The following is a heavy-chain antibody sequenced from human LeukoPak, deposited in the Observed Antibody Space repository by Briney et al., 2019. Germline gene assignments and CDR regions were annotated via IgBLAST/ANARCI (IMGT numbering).Heavy chain of an antibody. J-gene: IGHJ4*02. CDR2: IKSKTDGGTT. CDR3: TTDLSIVVVIATDFDY. V-gene: IGHV3-15*01. Sequence: GGSLRLSRAASGFTFSNAWMSWVRQAPGKGLEWVGRIKSKTDGGTTDYAAPVKGRFTISRDDSKNTLYLQMNSLKTEDTAVYYCTTDLSIVVVIATDFDYWGQGTLVTVSS. D-gene: IGHD2-21*01. CDR1: GFTFSNAW.